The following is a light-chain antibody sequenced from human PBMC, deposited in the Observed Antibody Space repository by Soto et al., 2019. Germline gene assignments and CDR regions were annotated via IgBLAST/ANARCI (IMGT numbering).Light chain of an antibody. CDR1: QSVSSN. J-gene: IGKJ4*01. V-gene: IGKV3D-15*01. Sequence: EIVMPQSPGTLSVSPGERATLSCGASQSVSSNLAWYQQKPGQAPRLLIYGASTRATGIPARFSGSGSGTEFTLSISSLQSEDFAVYYCQQYHNWVTFGGGTKVDIK. CDR2: GAS. CDR3: QQYHNWVT.